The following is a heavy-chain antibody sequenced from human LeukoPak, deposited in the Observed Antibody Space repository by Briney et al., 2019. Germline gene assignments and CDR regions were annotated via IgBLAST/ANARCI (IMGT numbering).Heavy chain of an antibody. CDR3: ARVITMVRGVPPPGMDV. V-gene: IGHV1-69*13. J-gene: IGHJ6*04. D-gene: IGHD3-10*01. Sequence: RASVKVSCKASGGTFSSYAISWVRQAPGQGLEWMGGIIPIFGTANYAQKFQGRVTITADESTSTAYMELSSLRSEDTAVYYCARVITMVRGVPPPGMDVWGKGTRSPSPQ. CDR2: IIPIFGTA. CDR1: GGTFSSYA.